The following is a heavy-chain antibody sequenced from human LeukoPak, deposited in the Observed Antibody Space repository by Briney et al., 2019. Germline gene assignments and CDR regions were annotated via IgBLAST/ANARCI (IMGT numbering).Heavy chain of an antibody. J-gene: IGHJ5*02. CDR1: GGSISSYY. V-gene: IGHV4-59*01. CDR2: IYYSGST. D-gene: IGHD6-19*01. Sequence: SETLSLTCTVSGGSISSYYWSWIRQPPGKGLEWIGYIYYSGSTNYNPSLKSRVTISVDTSKNQFSLKLGSVTAADTAVYYCARDGYSSGWGFDPWGQGTLVTVSS. CDR3: ARDGYSSGWGFDP.